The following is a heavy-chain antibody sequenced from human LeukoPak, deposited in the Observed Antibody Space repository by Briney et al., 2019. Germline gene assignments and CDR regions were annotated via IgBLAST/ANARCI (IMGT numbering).Heavy chain of an antibody. J-gene: IGHJ6*03. CDR2: ISAYNGNT. D-gene: IGHD5-12*01. CDR3: ARGGIPRQYIVATIRYYYYYMDV. Sequence: GASVKVSCKASGYTFTSYGISWVRQAPGQGLEWMGWISAYNGNTNYAQKLQGRATMTTDTSTSTAYMELRSLRSDDTAVYYCARGGIPRQYIVATIRYYYYYMDVWGKGTTATVSS. V-gene: IGHV1-18*01. CDR1: GYTFTSYG.